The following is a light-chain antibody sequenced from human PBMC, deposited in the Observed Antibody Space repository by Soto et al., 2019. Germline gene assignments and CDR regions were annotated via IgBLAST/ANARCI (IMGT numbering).Light chain of an antibody. V-gene: IGKV3-20*01. CDR1: QTISTRY. CDR3: KQYATSPGT. CDR2: GTS. Sequence: EIVLTQSPGTLSLSPGERATLSCRASQTISTRYFAWYQQKPGQAPRLLIYGTSTRATGIPGRFSGSGSGTDFTLTISRLEPEDFAVYYCKQYATSPGTFGQGTKVEIK. J-gene: IGKJ1*01.